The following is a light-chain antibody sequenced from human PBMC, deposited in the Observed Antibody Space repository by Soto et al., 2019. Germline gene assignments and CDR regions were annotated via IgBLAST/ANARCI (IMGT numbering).Light chain of an antibody. J-gene: IGKJ5*01. Sequence: SQAVRLGERVRINWKSSQSVLYSSNNKDYLAWYQQKPGQPPKVLIYWASTRESGVPDRFSGSGSGPDFTFTCGSLHAEDLAVYSCQESYNPPITCGQGTRLEIK. CDR2: WAS. V-gene: IGKV4-1*01. CDR1: QSVLYSSNNKDY. CDR3: QESYNPPIT.